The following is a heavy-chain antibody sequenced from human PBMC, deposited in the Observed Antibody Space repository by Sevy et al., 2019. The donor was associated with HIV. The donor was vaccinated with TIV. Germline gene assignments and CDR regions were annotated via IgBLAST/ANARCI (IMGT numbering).Heavy chain of an antibody. CDR1: GYTFTGYY. CDR2: INPNSGGT. Sequence: ASVKVSYKASGYTFTGYYMHWVRQAPGQGLEWMGWINPNSGGTNYAQKFQGRVTMTRDTSISTAYMELSRLRSDDTAVYYCARGDGAYCGGDCYLKAFDIWGQGTMVTVSS. J-gene: IGHJ3*02. CDR3: ARGDGAYCGGDCYLKAFDI. D-gene: IGHD2-21*02. V-gene: IGHV1-2*02.